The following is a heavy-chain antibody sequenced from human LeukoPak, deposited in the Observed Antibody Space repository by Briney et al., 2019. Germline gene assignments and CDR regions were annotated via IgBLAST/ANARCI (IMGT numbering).Heavy chain of an antibody. CDR3: ASVLSYCGGDCSSAFVI. D-gene: IGHD2-21*02. CDR2: IYYSGST. Sequence: SSETLSLTCTVSGGSISSYYWSWIRQPPGKGLEWIGYIYYSGSTNYNPSLKSRVTISVDTSKNQFSLKLSSVTAADTAVYYCASVLSYCGGDCSSAFVIWGQGTMVTVSS. CDR1: GGSISSYY. V-gene: IGHV4-59*01. J-gene: IGHJ3*02.